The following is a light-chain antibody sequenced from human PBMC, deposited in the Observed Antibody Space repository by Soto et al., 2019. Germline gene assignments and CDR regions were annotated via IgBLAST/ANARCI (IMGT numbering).Light chain of an antibody. Sequence: MNQALSTLSASNGDRVTITCVASHSINNWLAWYQQKPGKAPKLLIYDASSLESGVPSRFSGSGSGTDFTLTISSLQPEDFATYFCLQDDDYPFTFGGGSNV. CDR2: DAS. CDR1: HSINNW. CDR3: LQDDDYPFT. V-gene: IGKV1-5*01. J-gene: IGKJ4*01.